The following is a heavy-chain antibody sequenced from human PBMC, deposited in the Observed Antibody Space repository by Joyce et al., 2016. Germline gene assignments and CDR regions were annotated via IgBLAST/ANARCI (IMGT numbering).Heavy chain of an antibody. Sequence: QLVESGGGLVQPGGSLRLSCVASGFVFSNYWMAWVRQATGKGPEWVANVRPDGGAQFYVDSMKGRFIISRDNSKNVLYLQMNGLRVDDTAVYHSVRSIDYWGRGTLVTVSS. CDR3: VRSIDY. CDR1: GFVFSNYW. J-gene: IGHJ4*02. V-gene: IGHV3-7*03. CDR2: VRPDGGAQ.